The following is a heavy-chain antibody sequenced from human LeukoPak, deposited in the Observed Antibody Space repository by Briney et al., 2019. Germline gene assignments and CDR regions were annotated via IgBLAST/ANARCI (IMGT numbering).Heavy chain of an antibody. V-gene: IGHV1-8*01. Sequence: ASVKVSCKASGYTFTSYDINWVRQATGQGLEWMGWMNPNSGNTGYAQKFQGRVTMTRNTSISTAYMELSSLRSEDTAVYYCARDPRIAAAGTTPPFDPWGQGTLVTVSS. CDR1: GYTFTSYD. D-gene: IGHD6-13*01. CDR3: ARDPRIAAAGTTPPFDP. J-gene: IGHJ5*02. CDR2: MNPNSGNT.